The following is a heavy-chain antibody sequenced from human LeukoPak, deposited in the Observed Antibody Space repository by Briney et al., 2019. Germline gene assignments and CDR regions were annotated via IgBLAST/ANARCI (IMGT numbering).Heavy chain of an antibody. CDR3: ARDLPDMVMTGYRYYYYYGMDV. CDR1: GYTFTSYY. J-gene: IGHJ6*04. CDR2: INPSGGST. V-gene: IGHV1-46*01. D-gene: IGHD3-9*01. Sequence: ASVKVSCKASGYTFTSYYMHWVRQAPGQGLEGMGIINPSGGSTSYAQKFQGRVTMTRDTSTSTVYMELSSLRSEDTAVYYCARDLPDMVMTGYRYYYYYGMDVWGKGTTVTVSS.